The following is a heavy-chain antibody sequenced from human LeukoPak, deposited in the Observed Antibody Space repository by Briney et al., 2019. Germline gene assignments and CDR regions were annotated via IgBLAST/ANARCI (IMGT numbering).Heavy chain of an antibody. CDR3: ARNYNYGRYFFDS. CDR2: INRGGST. D-gene: IGHD3-10*01. V-gene: IGHV4-34*01. J-gene: IGHJ4*02. Sequence: PSETLSLTCTVSGGSISSYYLNWIRQPPGKGLEWIGEINRGGSTNYNPSLKSRITISVDTSKNQFSLKLTSVTAADTAVYYCARNYNYGRYFFDSWGQGILVTVSS. CDR1: GGSISSYY.